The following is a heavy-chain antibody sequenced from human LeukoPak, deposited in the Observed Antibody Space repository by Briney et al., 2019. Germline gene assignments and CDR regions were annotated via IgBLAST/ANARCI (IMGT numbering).Heavy chain of an antibody. V-gene: IGHV1-2*02. CDR1: GYTFTGYY. CDR3: ARVRAAAPYYYTDV. J-gene: IGHJ6*03. CDR2: INPNSGGT. Sequence: ASVKVSFMASGYTFTGYYMHRVRQAPGQGLEWMGWINPNSGGTNYAQKFQGRVTMTRDTSIGTAYVELSRLRSDDSAVYYCARVRAAAPYYYTDVWGKGTLVTVSS. D-gene: IGHD6-13*01.